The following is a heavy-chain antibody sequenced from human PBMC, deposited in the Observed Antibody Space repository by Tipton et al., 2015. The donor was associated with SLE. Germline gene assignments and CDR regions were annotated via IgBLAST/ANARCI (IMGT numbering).Heavy chain of an antibody. CDR3: ARGSRWFDDFWSGYPLGNWFDP. D-gene: IGHD3-3*01. V-gene: IGHV4-59*01. J-gene: IGHJ5*02. Sequence: GLVKPSETLSLTCTVSGGSIRNYFWHWIRQSPGKGLEWIGYVYDSGTTKYNPSLKSRLTISVDTSKNHFSLELTSVTAADTAIYFCARGSRWFDDFWSGYPLGNWFDPWGQGTLVTVSS. CDR1: GGSIRNYF. CDR2: VYDSGTT.